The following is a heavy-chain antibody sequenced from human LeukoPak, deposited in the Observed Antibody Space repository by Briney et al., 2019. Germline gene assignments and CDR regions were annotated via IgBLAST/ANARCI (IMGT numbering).Heavy chain of an antibody. J-gene: IGHJ3*02. Sequence: GGSLRLSCAASGFTFSSYAMTWVRQAPGKGLDWVSGISGSGGSTYYTDSVKGRFTISRDNSKNTLYLQMNSLSAEDTAVYYCAKDSVGSLPDDFDIWGQGTMVTVSS. CDR1: GFTFSSYA. CDR2: ISGSGGST. D-gene: IGHD4-23*01. V-gene: IGHV3-23*01. CDR3: AKDSVGSLPDDFDI.